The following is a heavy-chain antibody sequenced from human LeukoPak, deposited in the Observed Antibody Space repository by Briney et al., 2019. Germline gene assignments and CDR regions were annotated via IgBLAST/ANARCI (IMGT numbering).Heavy chain of an antibody. V-gene: IGHV4-30-2*01. D-gene: IGHD5-12*01. CDR2: IYHSGST. CDR3: ARREIYSGYDYGFDY. Sequence: PSQTLSLTCTVSGGSISSGGYYWSWIRQPPGKGLEWIGYIYHSGSTYYNPSLKSRVTISVDRSKNQFSLKLSSVTAADTAVYYCARREIYSGYDYGFDYWGQGTLVTVSS. J-gene: IGHJ4*02. CDR1: GGSISSGGYY.